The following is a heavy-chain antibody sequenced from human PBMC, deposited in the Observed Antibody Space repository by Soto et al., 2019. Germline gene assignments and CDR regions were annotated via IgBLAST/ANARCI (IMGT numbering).Heavy chain of an antibody. CDR3: ATDKVAFDM. CDR2: INTKTGGT. V-gene: IGHV1-2*02. J-gene: IGHJ3*02. CDR1: GYIFTGYY. D-gene: IGHD3-9*01. Sequence: ASVKVSCKASGYIFTGYYIQWARQAPGQGLEWMGWINTKTGGTKYAQKFQGRVTMTRDTSINTAYMEVSRLRSDDTAVYYCATDKVAFDMWGQGTMVTVS.